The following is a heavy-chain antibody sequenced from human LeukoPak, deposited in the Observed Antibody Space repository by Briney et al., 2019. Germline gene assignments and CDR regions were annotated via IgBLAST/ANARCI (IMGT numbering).Heavy chain of an antibody. CDR1: GGSISTDNW. J-gene: IGHJ4*02. CDR2: IYHNGDV. V-gene: IGHV4-4*02. Sequence: PSGTLSLTCAVSGGSISTDNWWHWIRQSPGKGLEWIVEIYHNGDVHYNPSLKSRVTMSVDTSKNQFSLKVNSVTGTDTAVYYCARRGPSDASTSYFFDYWGQGVLVTVSS. D-gene: IGHD2-21*01. CDR3: ARRGPSDASTSYFFDY.